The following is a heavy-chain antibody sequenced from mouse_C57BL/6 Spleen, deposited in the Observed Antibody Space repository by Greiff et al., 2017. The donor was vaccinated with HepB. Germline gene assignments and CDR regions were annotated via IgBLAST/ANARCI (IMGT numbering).Heavy chain of an antibody. CDR1: GYSITSGYY. CDR3: ARLLRDYAMDY. CDR2: ISYDGSN. V-gene: IGHV3-6*01. J-gene: IGHJ4*01. D-gene: IGHD1-1*01. Sequence: EVQLQQSGPGLVKPSQSLSLTCPVTGYSITSGYYWNWIRQFPGNKLEWMGYISYDGSNNYNPSLKIRISITRDTSKNQFFLKLNSVTTEDTATYYCARLLRDYAMDYWGQGTSVTVSS.